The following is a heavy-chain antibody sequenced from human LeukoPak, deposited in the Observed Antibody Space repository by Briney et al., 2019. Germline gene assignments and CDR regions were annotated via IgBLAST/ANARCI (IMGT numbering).Heavy chain of an antibody. J-gene: IGHJ5*02. CDR3: ARRPLHSQSWLAP. CDR2: IFPGDSDT. CDR1: GDRFTSYW. Sequence: GESLKISCKGYGDRFTSYWVAWVRQMPGKGLEWMGIIFPGDSDTRYSPSIQGQVTISVDRSISTAYLQWSSLKASDTAIYYCARRPLHSQSWLAPWGQGTLVTVSS. V-gene: IGHV5-51*01.